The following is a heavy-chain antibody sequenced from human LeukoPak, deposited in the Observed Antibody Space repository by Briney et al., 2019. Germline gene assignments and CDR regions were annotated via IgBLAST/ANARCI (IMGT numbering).Heavy chain of an antibody. CDR1: GGTFISYA. D-gene: IGHD6-6*01. V-gene: IGHV1-69*13. CDR3: ATEYSSSSGDY. Sequence: GASVKVSCKASGGTFISYAISWVRQAPGQGLEWMGGIIPIFGTANYAQKFQGRVTITADESTSTAYMELSSLRSEDTAVYYCATEYSSSSGDYWGQGTLVTVSS. J-gene: IGHJ4*02. CDR2: IIPIFGTA.